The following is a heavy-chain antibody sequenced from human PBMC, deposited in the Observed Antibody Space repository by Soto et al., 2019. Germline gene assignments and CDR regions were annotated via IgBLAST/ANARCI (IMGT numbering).Heavy chain of an antibody. CDR1: GFTFSDRW. J-gene: IGHJ4*02. Sequence: EVQLVESGGGLVQPGGSLRLSCAASGFTFSDRWMNWVRQARGKGLEWVANIKEVGTETHYVDSVKGRFTISRDNAKNILHLEMYKLRVEDTALYYCASHWEICRGSDCYRFFDRWGQGTLVTVPS. CDR3: ASHWEICRGSDCYRFFDR. D-gene: IGHD5-12*01. V-gene: IGHV3-7*03. CDR2: IKEVGTET.